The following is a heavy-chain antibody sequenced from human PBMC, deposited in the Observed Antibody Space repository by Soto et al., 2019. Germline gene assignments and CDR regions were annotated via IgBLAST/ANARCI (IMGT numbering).Heavy chain of an antibody. V-gene: IGHV4-34*01. CDR3: ARGLKGYEAGNWFDP. J-gene: IGHJ5*02. D-gene: IGHD1-1*01. Sequence: SLTCAVYGGSFSGYYWSWIRQPPGKGLEWIGEINHSGSTNYNPSLKSRVTISVDTSKNQFSLKLSSVTAADTAVYYCARGLKGYEAGNWFDPWGQGTLVTVSS. CDR1: GGSFSGYY. CDR2: INHSGST.